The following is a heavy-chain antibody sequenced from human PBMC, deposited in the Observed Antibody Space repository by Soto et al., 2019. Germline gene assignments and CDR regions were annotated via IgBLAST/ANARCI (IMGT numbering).Heavy chain of an antibody. CDR2: ISYDGSNK. Sequence: QVQLVESGGGVVQPGRSLRLPCAASGFTFSSYAMHWVRQAPGKGLEWVAVISYDGSNKYYADSVKGRFTISRDNSKNTLYLQMNSLRAEDTAVYYCARALYGAQWFDPWGQGTLVTVSS. D-gene: IGHD3-10*01. CDR3: ARALYGAQWFDP. CDR1: GFTFSSYA. J-gene: IGHJ5*02. V-gene: IGHV3-30-3*01.